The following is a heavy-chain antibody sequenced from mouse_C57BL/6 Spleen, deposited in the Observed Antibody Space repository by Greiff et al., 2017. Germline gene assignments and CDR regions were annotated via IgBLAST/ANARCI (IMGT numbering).Heavy chain of an antibody. D-gene: IGHD2-1*01. CDR1: GYSITSGYY. J-gene: IGHJ4*01. Sequence: EVQLQESGPGLVKPSQSLSLTCSVTGYSITSGYYWNWIRQFPGNKLEWMGYISYDGSTNYNPPLKNRITITRDTTKKQFFLKLNSVTTEDTATYYCARENYGNYGRNAMDYWGQGTSVTVSS. V-gene: IGHV3-6*01. CDR2: ISYDGST. CDR3: ARENYGNYGRNAMDY.